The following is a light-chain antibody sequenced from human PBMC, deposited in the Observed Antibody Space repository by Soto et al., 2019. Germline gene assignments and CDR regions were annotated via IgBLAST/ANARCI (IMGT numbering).Light chain of an antibody. Sequence: DIQMTQSPSTLSESVGDRVTITCRASQRISSWLAWHQQKPWKAPKQLIYKASSLESGVLSRFGGSGSGTEFTITISRVQANDSATYLNLQHNTCPWTCGQGTKLEIK. J-gene: IGKJ1*01. CDR1: QRISSW. CDR2: KAS. V-gene: IGKV1-5*03. CDR3: LQHNTCPWT.